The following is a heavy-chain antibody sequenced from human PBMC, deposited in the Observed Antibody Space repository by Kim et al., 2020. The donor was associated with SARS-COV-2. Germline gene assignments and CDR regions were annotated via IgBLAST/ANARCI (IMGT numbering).Heavy chain of an antibody. CDR3: ARTSPSSSWGFDY. Sequence: SETLSLTCAVSGGSISSGGYSWSWIRQPPGKGLEWIGYIYHSGSTYYNPSLKSRVTISVDRSKNQFSLKLSSVTAADTAVYYCARTSPSSSWGFDYWGQGTLVTVSS. V-gene: IGHV4-30-2*01. CDR2: IYHSGST. CDR1: GGSISSGGYS. D-gene: IGHD6-13*01. J-gene: IGHJ4*02.